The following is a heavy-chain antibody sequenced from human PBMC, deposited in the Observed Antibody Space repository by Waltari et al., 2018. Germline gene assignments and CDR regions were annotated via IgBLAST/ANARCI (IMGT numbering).Heavy chain of an antibody. Sequence: QVQLQASGPGLVKPSETLSLTCTVSGGSISSYYWSWTRQPPGKGLEWIGYIYYSGSTNYNPSLKSRVTISVDTSKNQFSLKLSSVTAADTAVYYCARKVGARGFWDYWGQGTLVTVSS. CDR3: ARKVGARGFWDY. V-gene: IGHV4-59*08. CDR2: IYYSGST. D-gene: IGHD1-26*01. CDR1: GGSISSYY. J-gene: IGHJ4*02.